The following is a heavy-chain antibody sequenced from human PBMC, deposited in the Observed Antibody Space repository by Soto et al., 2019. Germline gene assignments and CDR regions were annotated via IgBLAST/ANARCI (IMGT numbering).Heavy chain of an antibody. CDR2: ISYDGSNK. J-gene: IGHJ4*02. V-gene: IGHV3-30*18. Sequence: GGSLRLSCAASGFTFSSYGMHWVRQAPGKGLEWVAVISYDGSNKYYADSVKGRFTISRDNSKNTLYLQMNSLRAEDTAVYYCANTPGSSIAARDHDYWGQGTLVTVSS. CDR1: GFTFSSYG. CDR3: ANTPGSSIAARDHDY. D-gene: IGHD6-6*01.